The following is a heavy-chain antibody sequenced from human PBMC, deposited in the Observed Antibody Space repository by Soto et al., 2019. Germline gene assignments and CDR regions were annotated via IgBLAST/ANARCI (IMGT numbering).Heavy chain of an antibody. V-gene: IGHV3-30*18. CDR2: ISYDGSNK. CDR1: GFTFSSYG. Sequence: QVQLVESGGGVVQPGRSLRLSCAASGFTFSSYGIHWVRQAPGKGLEWVAVISYDGSNKYYADSVKGRFTISRDNXKXXLYLQMNSLRAEEPAVYYCAKDHYDTLTGYYGPDYWGQGTLVTVSS. CDR3: AKDHYDTLTGYYGPDY. J-gene: IGHJ4*02. D-gene: IGHD3-9*01.